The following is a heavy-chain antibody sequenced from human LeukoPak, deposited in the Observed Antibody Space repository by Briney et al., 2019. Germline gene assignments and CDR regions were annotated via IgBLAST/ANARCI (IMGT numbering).Heavy chain of an antibody. Sequence: GGSLRLSCTVSGFIFSQYGMSWVRQGPGKGLEWVSTVSGSSVRTHYAASLKGRFTISRDNSKDTLYLQMNSLRAEDTAVYYCAKDRRGFSGYDPYDAFDIWGQGTMVTVSS. D-gene: IGHD5-12*01. CDR3: AKDRRGFSGYDPYDAFDI. CDR1: GFIFSQYG. V-gene: IGHV3-23*01. CDR2: VSGSSVRT. J-gene: IGHJ3*02.